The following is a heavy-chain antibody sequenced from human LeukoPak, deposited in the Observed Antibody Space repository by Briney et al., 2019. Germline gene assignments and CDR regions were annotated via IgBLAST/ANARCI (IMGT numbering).Heavy chain of an antibody. CDR3: ARGHWYFDL. V-gene: IGHV4-34*01. Sequence: SETLSLTCAVYGGSFSGYYWSWIRQPPGKGLEWIGEINHSGSTDYNPSLKSRVTISVDTSKNQFSLKLSSVTAADTAVYYCARGHWYFDLWGRGTLVTVSS. CDR2: INHSGST. J-gene: IGHJ2*01. CDR1: GGSFSGYY.